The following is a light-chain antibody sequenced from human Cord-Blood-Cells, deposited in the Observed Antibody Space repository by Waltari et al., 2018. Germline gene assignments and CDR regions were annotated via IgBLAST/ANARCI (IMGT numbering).Light chain of an antibody. J-gene: IGKJ1*01. CDR2: GAS. V-gene: IGKV3-20*01. CDR1: QSVSSSY. CDR3: QQYCSSPWT. Sequence: EIVLTQSPGTLSLSPGERATLSCRASQSVSSSYLAWYQQKPGQAPRLLIYGASSRATGIPYRFSGSGSGTDFTLTISRLEPEDFAAYYCQQYCSSPWTFGQGTKVEIK.